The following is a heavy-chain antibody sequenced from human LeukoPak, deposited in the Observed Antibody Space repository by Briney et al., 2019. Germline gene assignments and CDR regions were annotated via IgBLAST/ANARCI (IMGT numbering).Heavy chain of an antibody. V-gene: IGHV1-2*02. CDR1: GYTFTGCY. J-gene: IGHJ4*02. CDR3: ARESGEGFGELDFDY. Sequence: ASVKVSCKASGYTFTGCYMHWVRQAPGQGLEWMGWINPNSGGTNYAQRFQGRVTMTRDTSISTAYMELSRLRSDDTAVYYCARESGEGFGELDFDYWGQGTLVTVSS. CDR2: INPNSGGT. D-gene: IGHD3-10*01.